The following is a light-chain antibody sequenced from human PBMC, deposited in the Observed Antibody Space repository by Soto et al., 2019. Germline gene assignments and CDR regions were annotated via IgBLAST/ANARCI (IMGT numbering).Light chain of an antibody. V-gene: IGKV1-5*01. CDR2: DAF. Sequence: DIQLTQTPSTLSASIGDRVTITCRASQSLSGWLAWYQQTPGKAPKLLISDAFRLESGVPSRFSGSGSGTEFTLTISSLQPEDFATYYCQQLNSYPITFGQGTRLEIK. CDR3: QQLNSYPIT. J-gene: IGKJ5*01. CDR1: QSLSGW.